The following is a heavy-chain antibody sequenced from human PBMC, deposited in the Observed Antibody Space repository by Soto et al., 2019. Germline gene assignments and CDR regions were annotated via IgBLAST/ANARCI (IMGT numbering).Heavy chain of an antibody. CDR3: ARDKRSHTSAFDI. D-gene: IGHD1-26*01. CDR2: ISSSSSYI. Sequence: GGSLRLSCAASGFTFSSYSMNWVRQAPGKGLEWVSSISSSSSYIYYADSVKGRFTISRDNAKNSLYLQMNSLGAEDTAVYYCARDKRSHTSAFDIWGQGTMVTVSS. CDR1: GFTFSSYS. V-gene: IGHV3-21*01. J-gene: IGHJ3*02.